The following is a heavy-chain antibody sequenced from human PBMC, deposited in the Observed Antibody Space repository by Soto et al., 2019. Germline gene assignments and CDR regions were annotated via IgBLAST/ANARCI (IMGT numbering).Heavy chain of an antibody. CDR2: INPNSGGT. CDR1: GYTFTGYY. D-gene: IGHD4-4*01. V-gene: IGHV1-2*04. Sequence: ASVKVSCKASGYTFTGYYMHWVRQAPGQGLEWMGWINPNSGGTNYAQKFQGWVTMTRDTSISTAYMELSRLRSDDTAVYYCARDGRTTASLLQYYYYYMDVWGKGTTVTVSS. CDR3: ARDGRTTASLLQYYYYYMDV. J-gene: IGHJ6*03.